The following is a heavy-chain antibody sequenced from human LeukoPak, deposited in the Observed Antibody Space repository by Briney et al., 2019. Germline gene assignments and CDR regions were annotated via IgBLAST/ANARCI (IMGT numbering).Heavy chain of an antibody. D-gene: IGHD4-17*01. CDR3: ARGGHYGDEAFDI. Sequence: SETLSLTCTVSGGSISYYYWSWIRQPPGKGLEWIGYIYYSGSTNYNPSLKSRVTISVDTSKNQFSLKLSSVTAADTAVYYCARGGHYGDEAFDIWGQGTMVTVSS. V-gene: IGHV4-59*12. CDR1: GGSISYYY. CDR2: IYYSGST. J-gene: IGHJ3*02.